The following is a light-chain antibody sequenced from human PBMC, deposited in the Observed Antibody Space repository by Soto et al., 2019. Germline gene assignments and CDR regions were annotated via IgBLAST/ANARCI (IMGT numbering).Light chain of an antibody. CDR1: KSISSW. J-gene: IGKJ1*01. CDR2: DAS. CDR3: QQYNSYWA. Sequence: DIQMTQSPSTLSASVGDRVTITCRASKSISSWLAWYQQKPGKAPRVLIYDASSLAGGVPSRFSGGGSGTEFTLTISSLQPDYFATYYCQQYNSYWAFGQGTKVDIK. V-gene: IGKV1-5*01.